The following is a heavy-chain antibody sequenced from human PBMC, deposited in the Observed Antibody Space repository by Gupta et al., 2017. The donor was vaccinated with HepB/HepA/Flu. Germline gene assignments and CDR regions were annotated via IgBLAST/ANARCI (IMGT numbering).Heavy chain of an antibody. Sequence: EVQLVESGGGLVQPGGSLRLSCAASGFTSSSYELNWVRQAPGKGLEWVSYISSSGSTIYYAGSVKGRFTISRDNAKNSLYLQMISLRAEDTAVYYCARESYYGSGKFDYWGQGTLVTVSS. D-gene: IGHD3-10*01. CDR1: GFTSSSYE. V-gene: IGHV3-48*03. CDR3: ARESYYGSGKFDY. J-gene: IGHJ4*02. CDR2: ISSSGSTI.